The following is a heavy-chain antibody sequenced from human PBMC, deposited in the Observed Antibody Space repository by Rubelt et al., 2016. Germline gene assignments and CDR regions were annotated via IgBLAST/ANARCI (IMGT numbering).Heavy chain of an antibody. CDR1: GFTFSSYA. Sequence: EVQLVESGGGLVQPGGSLRLSCAASGFTFSSYAMNWVRQAPGKGLEWVSFITSSSSTIYYADSVKGRFTISRDNAKSSVYLQMDSLRAEDTAVYYCARDRAGGSFDYWGQGILVTVAS. CDR2: ITSSSSTI. D-gene: IGHD3-16*02. CDR3: ARDRAGGSFDY. J-gene: IGHJ4*02. V-gene: IGHV3-48*04.